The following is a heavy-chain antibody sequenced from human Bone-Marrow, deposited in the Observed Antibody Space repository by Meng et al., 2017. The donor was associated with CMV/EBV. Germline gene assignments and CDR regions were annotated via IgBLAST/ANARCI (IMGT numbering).Heavy chain of an antibody. J-gene: IGHJ3*02. CDR3: AKDMKWELRGDAFDI. Sequence: GGSLRLSCAASGFTFDDYAMHWVRQAPGKGLEWVSGISWNSGSIGYADSVKGRVTISRDNAKNSLYLQMNSLRAEDTALYYCAKDMKWELRGDAFDIWGQGTIVTVSS. CDR2: ISWNSGSI. V-gene: IGHV3-9*01. CDR1: GFTFDDYA. D-gene: IGHD1-26*01.